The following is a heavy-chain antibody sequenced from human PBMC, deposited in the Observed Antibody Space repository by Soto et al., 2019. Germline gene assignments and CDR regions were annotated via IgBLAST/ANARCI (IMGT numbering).Heavy chain of an antibody. Sequence: PSETLSLTCAVYGGSFSVYYWSWIRQPPGKGLDWIGEINHGGSTNYNPSLKSRVTISIDASKSQFSLKLSSVTAADTAVYYCASGGQTIIPKDWGQGTLVTVSS. CDR1: GGSFSVYY. CDR3: ASGGQTIIPKD. J-gene: IGHJ4*02. D-gene: IGHD5-12*01. V-gene: IGHV4-34*01. CDR2: INHGGST.